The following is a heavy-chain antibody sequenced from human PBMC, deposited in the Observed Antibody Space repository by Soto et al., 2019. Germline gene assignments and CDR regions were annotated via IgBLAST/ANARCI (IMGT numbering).Heavy chain of an antibody. CDR2: ISGSDGRT. Sequence: EVQLLESGGGLVRPGGSLRLSCAASGFTLSNYAMSWVRQAPGKGLEWVSTISGSDGRTYSTDSVKGRFTISRDNSRNTAYLQMNSLRVEDTAVYYCAKGVSQYTPLALFDYWGRGTLVTVSA. D-gene: IGHD5-18*01. V-gene: IGHV3-23*01. J-gene: IGHJ4*02. CDR3: AKGVSQYTPLALFDY. CDR1: GFTLSNYA.